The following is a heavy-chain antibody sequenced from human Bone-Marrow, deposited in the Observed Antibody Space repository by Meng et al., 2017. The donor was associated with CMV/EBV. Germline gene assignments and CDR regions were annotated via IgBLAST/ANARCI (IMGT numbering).Heavy chain of an antibody. CDR1: GYSFTSYW. J-gene: IGHJ6*02. CDR2: IYPGDSDT. V-gene: IGHV5-51*01. CDR3: AKQFRPPIGAHHYYYGMDV. Sequence: KVSCKGSGYSFTSYWIGWVRQMPGKGLEWMGIIYPGDSDTRYSPTFQGQITISADKSISSAYLQCSSLKASDTAMYHCAKQFRPPIGAHHYYYGMDVWGQGTTVTFSS. D-gene: IGHD2-21*01.